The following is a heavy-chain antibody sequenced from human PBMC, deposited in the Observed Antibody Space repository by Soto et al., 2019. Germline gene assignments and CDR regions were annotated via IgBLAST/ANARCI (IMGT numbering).Heavy chain of an antibody. Sequence: PGGSLRLSCAASGFTFSSYAMSWVRQGPGKGLEWVSYISSSSTTIYYVDSVKGRFTISRDNAKNSLYLQMNSLRDEDTGVYYCARDRKGLGDHGEDDFYYYDMDVWGLGTTVTVSS. D-gene: IGHD3-10*01. J-gene: IGHJ6*02. CDR1: GFTFSSYA. CDR2: ISSSSTTI. CDR3: ARDRKGLGDHGEDDFYYYDMDV. V-gene: IGHV3-48*02.